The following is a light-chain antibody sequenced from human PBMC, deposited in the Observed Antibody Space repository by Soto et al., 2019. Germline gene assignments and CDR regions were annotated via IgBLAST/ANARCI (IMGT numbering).Light chain of an antibody. CDR3: QQYGSSPLT. CDR1: QSVSSSF. Sequence: EIELTQSPGTLSLSPGERATLSCRASQSVSSSFLSWYQQKPGPAPRLLIYGASSRATGIPARFSGSGSGTDFTLTISRLQPEDVAVYYCQQYGSSPLTFGGGTKVEIK. J-gene: IGKJ4*01. CDR2: GAS. V-gene: IGKV3-20*01.